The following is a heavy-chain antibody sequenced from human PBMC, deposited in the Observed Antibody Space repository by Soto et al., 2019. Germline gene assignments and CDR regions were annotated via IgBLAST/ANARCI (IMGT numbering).Heavy chain of an antibody. CDR3: VRDSHGDY. V-gene: IGHV3-74*01. CDR2: IDHDGPT. CDR1: GFTFSNYW. Sequence: EVQLVESGGGLVQPGGSLRLSCAGSGFTFSNYWMHWVRQAPGKGLEWVSRIDHDGPTDYADSVRGRFTISRDNAEYTLYLQMNSLRPEDTVVYYCVRDSHGDYWGQGTLVTVSS. J-gene: IGHJ4*02.